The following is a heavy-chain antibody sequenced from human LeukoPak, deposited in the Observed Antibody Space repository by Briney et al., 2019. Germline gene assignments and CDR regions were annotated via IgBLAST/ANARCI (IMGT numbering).Heavy chain of an antibody. J-gene: IGHJ3*02. CDR2: IIPIFGTA. CDR3: ARRPGVAARPGAFDI. D-gene: IGHD6-6*01. CDR1: GGTFSSYA. V-gene: IGHV1-69*05. Sequence: SVKVSCKASGGTFSSYAISWVRQAPGQGLEWMGGIIPIFGTANYAQKFRGRVTITTDESTSTAYMELSSLRSEDAAVYYCARRPGVAARPGAFDIWGQGTMVTVSS.